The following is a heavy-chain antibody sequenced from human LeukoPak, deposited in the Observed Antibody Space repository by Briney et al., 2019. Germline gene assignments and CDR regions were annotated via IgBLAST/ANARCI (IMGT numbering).Heavy chain of an antibody. J-gene: IGHJ4*02. CDR3: ARDRSGSGSYYPDY. Sequence: GASVKVSCKASGYTFTGYYMHWVRQAPGQGLEWMGWINPNSGGTNYAQKFQGRVAMTRDTSISTAYMELSRLRSDDTAVYYCARDRSGSGSYYPDYWGQGTLVTVSS. CDR1: GYTFTGYY. D-gene: IGHD1-26*01. V-gene: IGHV1-2*02. CDR2: INPNSGGT.